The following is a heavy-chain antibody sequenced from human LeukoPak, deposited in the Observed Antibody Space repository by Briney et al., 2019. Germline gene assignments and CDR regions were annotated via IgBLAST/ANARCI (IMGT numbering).Heavy chain of an antibody. Sequence: GGSLRLSCAASGFTVSSNHMSWVRQAPGKGLEWVSVIYSGGSTYYADSVKGRFTISRDNSKNTLYLQMNSLRAEDTAVYYCARALVSDFDYWGQGTLVTVSS. CDR2: IYSGGST. V-gene: IGHV3-53*01. CDR1: GFTVSSNH. J-gene: IGHJ4*02. CDR3: ARALVSDFDY. D-gene: IGHD3-9*01.